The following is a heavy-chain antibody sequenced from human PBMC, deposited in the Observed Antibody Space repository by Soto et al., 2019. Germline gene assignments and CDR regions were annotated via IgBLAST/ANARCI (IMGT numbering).Heavy chain of an antibody. CDR3: ARDAHEGVYDY. J-gene: IGHJ4*02. V-gene: IGHV1-2*02. CDR1: GYTFTGYY. D-gene: IGHD6-13*01. CDR2: MRPDSGGA. Sequence: QVQLVQSGAEVKKPGASVKVSCKASGYTFTGYYLHWIRPAPGQGLEWMGWMRPDSGGANYAQKFQGRVSMTRDTSISTFYFELSRLRSDDAAVYYCARDAHEGVYDYRGQRTLVSVSS.